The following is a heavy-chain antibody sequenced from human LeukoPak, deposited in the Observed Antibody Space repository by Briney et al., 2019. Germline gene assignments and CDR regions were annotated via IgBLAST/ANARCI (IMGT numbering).Heavy chain of an antibody. CDR1: GFTFNNYA. D-gene: IGHD3-3*01. CDR2: ISGSGGST. V-gene: IGHV3-23*01. Sequence: GGSLRLSCAASGFTFNNYAMTWVRQAPGKGLEWVSAISGSGGSTYYADSVKGRFTISRDNSKNTLYLQMNSLRAEDTAVYYCAKERITIFGVVGYFDYWGQGTLVTVSS. J-gene: IGHJ4*01. CDR3: AKERITIFGVVGYFDY.